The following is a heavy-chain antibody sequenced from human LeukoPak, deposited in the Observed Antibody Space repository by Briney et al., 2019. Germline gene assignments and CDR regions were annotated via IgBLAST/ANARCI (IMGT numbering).Heavy chain of an antibody. CDR3: ARGQTYYYYYYGMDV. V-gene: IGHV4-34*01. CDR1: GGSFSGYY. CDR2: INHSGST. Sequence: SETLSLTCAVYGGSFSGYYWSWIRQPPGKGLEWIGEINHSGSTNYNPPLKSRVTISVDTSKNQFSLKLSSVTAADTAVYYCARGQTYYYYYYGMDVWGQGTTVTVSS. J-gene: IGHJ6*02.